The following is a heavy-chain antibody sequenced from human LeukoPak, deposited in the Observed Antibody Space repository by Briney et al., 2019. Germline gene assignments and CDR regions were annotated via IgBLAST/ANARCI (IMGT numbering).Heavy chain of an antibody. J-gene: IGHJ4*02. CDR1: GYTFTSYD. CDR3: ARNLVTYYYGSGSYYPLDY. Sequence: ASVKVSCKASGYTFTSYDINWVRQATGQGLEWMGWMNPNSGNTGYAQKLQGRVTMTRNTSISTAYMELSSLRSEDTAVYYCARNLVTYYYGSGSYYPLDYWGQGTLVTVSS. D-gene: IGHD3-10*01. CDR2: MNPNSGNT. V-gene: IGHV1-8*01.